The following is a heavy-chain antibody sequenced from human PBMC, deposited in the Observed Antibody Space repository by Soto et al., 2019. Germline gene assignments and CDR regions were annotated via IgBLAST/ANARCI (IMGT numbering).Heavy chain of an antibody. CDR2: IYYSGST. D-gene: IGHD3-10*01. Sequence: LSLTCTVSGGSISSGGYYWSWIRQHPGKGLEWIGYIYYSGSTYYNPSLKSRVTISVDTSKNQFSLKLSSVTAADTAVYYCARVCTMVRGAKYNWFDPWGQGTLVTVSS. CDR3: ARVCTMVRGAKYNWFDP. V-gene: IGHV4-31*03. CDR1: GGSISSGGYY. J-gene: IGHJ5*02.